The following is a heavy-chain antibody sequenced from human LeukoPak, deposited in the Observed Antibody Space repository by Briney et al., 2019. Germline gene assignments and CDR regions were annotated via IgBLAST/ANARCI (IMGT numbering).Heavy chain of an antibody. D-gene: IGHD3-3*02. CDR1: GYTFTGYY. Sequence: ASVKVSCKASGYTFTGYYMHWVRQAPGQGLEWMGGIIPIFGTANYAQKFQGRVTITTDESTSTAYMELSSLRSEDTAVYYCARARIFGVVTRYYYYMDVWGKGTTVTVSS. CDR3: ARARIFGVVTRYYYYMDV. V-gene: IGHV1-69*05. CDR2: IIPIFGTA. J-gene: IGHJ6*03.